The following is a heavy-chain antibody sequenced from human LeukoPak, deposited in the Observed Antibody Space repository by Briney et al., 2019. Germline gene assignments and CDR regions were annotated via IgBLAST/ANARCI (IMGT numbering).Heavy chain of an antibody. D-gene: IGHD6-19*01. CDR1: GYTFTTYD. V-gene: IGHV1-8*03. J-gene: IGHJ4*02. CDR2: MNPNSGYT. Sequence: ASVKVSCKASGYTFTTYDINWVRQATGQGLEWMGWMNPNSGYTGYAQEFQGRVNITRDTSISTAYMEQSSLRSEDTAVYYCARVAGSIDYWGQGTLVTVSS. CDR3: ARVAGSIDY.